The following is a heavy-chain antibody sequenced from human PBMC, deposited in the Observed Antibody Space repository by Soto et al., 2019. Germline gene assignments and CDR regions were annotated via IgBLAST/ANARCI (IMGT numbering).Heavy chain of an antibody. Sequence: EVQLMESGGGFVQPGGSLRLSCAASGFTFSSYWMSWVRLAPGKGLEWVANMKQDGSEKYYVDSVKGRFTISRDNAKKSLYLQMISLRAEDTAVYYCARDGGYRYGTYYGLDVWGQGTTVTVSS. CDR3: ARDGGYRYGTYYGLDV. CDR1: GFTFSSYW. V-gene: IGHV3-7*03. CDR2: MKQDGSEK. D-gene: IGHD5-18*01. J-gene: IGHJ6*02.